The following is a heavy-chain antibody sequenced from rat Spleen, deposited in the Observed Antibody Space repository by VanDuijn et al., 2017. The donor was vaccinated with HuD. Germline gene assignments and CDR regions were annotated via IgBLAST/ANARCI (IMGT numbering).Heavy chain of an antibody. V-gene: IGHV3-3*01. CDR3: ARSNYGSGVMDA. CDR1: GYSITSGYG. D-gene: IGHD1-7*01. Sequence: EVQLQESGPGLVKPSQSLSLTCSVTGYSITSGYGWNWIRKFPGNKLEWMGYINSAGSTNYNPPLKSQISITRDTSKNQFFLQLTSVTTEDTATYYCARSNYGSGVMDAWGQGASVTVSS. J-gene: IGHJ4*01. CDR2: INSAGST.